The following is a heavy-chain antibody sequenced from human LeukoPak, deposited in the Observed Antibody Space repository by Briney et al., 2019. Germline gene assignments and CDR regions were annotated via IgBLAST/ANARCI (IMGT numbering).Heavy chain of an antibody. V-gene: IGHV3-30*02. J-gene: IGHJ4*02. D-gene: IGHD3-22*01. CDR3: ARRSSSGYYYFDS. Sequence: PGGSLRLSCAASGFTFSNYGMHWVRQAPGKGLEWVAFMLYDGGNKYYADSVKGRFTFSRDNSKNTLYLQMNSLRAEDTAMYYCARRSSSGYYYFDSWGQGTLVTVSS. CDR1: GFTFSNYG. CDR2: MLYDGGNK.